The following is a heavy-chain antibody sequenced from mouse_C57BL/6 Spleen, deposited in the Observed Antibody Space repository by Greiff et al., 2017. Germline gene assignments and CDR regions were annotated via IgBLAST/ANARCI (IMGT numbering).Heavy chain of an antibody. V-gene: IGHV1-55*01. Sequence: QVQLQQPGAELVKPGASVKMSCKASGYTFTSYWITWVKQRPVQGLEWIGDIYPGSGSTNYNEKFKSKATLTVDTSSSTAYMQLSSLSSEDSAVYYCARRDDYDGGAGFAYWGQGTLVTVSA. CDR1: GYTFTSYW. CDR2: IYPGSGST. D-gene: IGHD2-4*01. CDR3: ARRDDYDGGAGFAY. J-gene: IGHJ3*01.